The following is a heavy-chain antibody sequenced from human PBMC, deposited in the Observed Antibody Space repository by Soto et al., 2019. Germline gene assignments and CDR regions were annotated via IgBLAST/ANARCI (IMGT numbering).Heavy chain of an antibody. CDR3: VRTSLVVAAATREDY. Sequence: EVQLVESGGGLVQPGESLRLSCAASGFTFSSYWMHWVRQAPGKGLEWVSRINSDGSSTSYAGSVKGRFSISRDKAKNTLYLQMNSLRAEDTAVYYCVRTSLVVAAATREDYWGQGTLVTVSS. CDR2: INSDGSST. J-gene: IGHJ4*02. D-gene: IGHD2-15*01. V-gene: IGHV3-74*01. CDR1: GFTFSSYW.